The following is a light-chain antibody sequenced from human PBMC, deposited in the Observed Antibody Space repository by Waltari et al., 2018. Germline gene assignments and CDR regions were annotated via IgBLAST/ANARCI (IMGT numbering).Light chain of an antibody. CDR1: SSNIGSNT. Sequence: QSVLTQPPSASGTPGQRVTIPCSGSSSNIGSNTVNWYQQLPGPAPKLPIYSNNQRPSGVPDRFSGSKSGTSASLAISGLQSEDEADYYCAAWDDSLNGWVFGGGTKLTVL. CDR3: AAWDDSLNGWV. V-gene: IGLV1-44*01. CDR2: SNN. J-gene: IGLJ3*02.